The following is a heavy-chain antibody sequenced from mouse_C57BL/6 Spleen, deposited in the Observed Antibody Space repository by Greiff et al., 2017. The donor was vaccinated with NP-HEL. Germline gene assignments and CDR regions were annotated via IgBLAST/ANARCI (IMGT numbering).Heavy chain of an antibody. CDR1: GFTFSSYT. CDR3: ASYGEGFAY. V-gene: IGHV5-9*01. CDR2: ISGGGGNT. D-gene: IGHD1-1*01. Sequence: VKLVESGGGLVKPGGSPKLSCAASGFTFSSYTMSWVRQTPEKRLEWVATISGGGGNTYYPDSVKGRFTISRDNAKNTLYLQMSSLRSEDTALYYCASYGEGFAYWGQGTLVTASA. J-gene: IGHJ3*01.